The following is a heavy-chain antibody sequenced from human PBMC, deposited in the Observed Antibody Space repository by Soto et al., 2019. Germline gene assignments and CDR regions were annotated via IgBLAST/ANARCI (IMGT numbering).Heavy chain of an antibody. D-gene: IGHD4-17*01. CDR2: MNPNSGNT. J-gene: IGHJ5*02. CDR3: ARGPNLPQTTVRDYWFDP. Sequence: ASVKVSCKASGYTFTSYDINWVRQATGQGLEWMGWMNPNSGNTGYAQKFQGRVTMTRNTSISTAYMELSSLRSEDTAVYYCARGPNLPQTTVRDYWFDPWGQGTLVTVSS. CDR1: GYTFTSYD. V-gene: IGHV1-8*01.